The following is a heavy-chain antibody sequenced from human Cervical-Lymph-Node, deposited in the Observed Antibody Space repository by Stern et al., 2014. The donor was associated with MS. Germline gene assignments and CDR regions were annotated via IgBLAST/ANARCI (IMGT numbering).Heavy chain of an antibody. CDR2: INPNTGGT. CDR1: GYTFTDYY. CDR3: ARDVVVPGALAPRLPLESYFFDY. V-gene: IGHV1-2*06. J-gene: IGHJ4*02. D-gene: IGHD2-2*01. Sequence: VQLVQSGAALKMPGASVKVSCTASGYTFTDYYMHWVRQAPGHGLEWMGRINPNTGGTNYAQKVQGRVTMTRDTSISTACMELNRLTSDDTAVYYCARDVVVPGALAPRLPLESYFFDYWGQGALVTVSS.